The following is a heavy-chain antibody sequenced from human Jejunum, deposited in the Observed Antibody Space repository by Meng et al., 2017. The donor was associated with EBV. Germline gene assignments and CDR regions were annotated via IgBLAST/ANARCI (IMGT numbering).Heavy chain of an antibody. V-gene: IGHV4-59*02. CDR3: TRGSTGAFNA. Sequence: QLRLQESGPGLVKRWDXRSLTCTVTGDSVRSYYWSWIRQSPEKGLEWIGYTHYSETSIYSPSLMSRATISVDTSNSQFSLKLNSVTAADTAIYYCTRGSTGAFNAWGQGILVTVSS. D-gene: IGHD1-26*01. CDR1: GDSVRSYY. J-gene: IGHJ5*02. CDR2: THYSETS.